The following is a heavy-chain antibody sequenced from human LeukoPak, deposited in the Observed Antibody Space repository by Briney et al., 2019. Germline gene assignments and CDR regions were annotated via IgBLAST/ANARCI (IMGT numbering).Heavy chain of an antibody. Sequence: SGTLSLTCAVSGGSISSSNWWSWVRPPPGKGLEWIGEIYHSGSTNYNPSLKSRVTISVDKSKNQFSLKLSSVTAADTAVYYCASGGSSSWTTRFDYWGQGTLVTVSS. CDR3: ASGGSSSWTTRFDY. V-gene: IGHV4-4*02. D-gene: IGHD6-13*01. J-gene: IGHJ4*02. CDR1: GGSISSSNW. CDR2: IYHSGST.